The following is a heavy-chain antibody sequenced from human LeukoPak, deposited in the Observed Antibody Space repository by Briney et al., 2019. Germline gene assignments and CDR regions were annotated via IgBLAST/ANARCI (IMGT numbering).Heavy chain of an antibody. J-gene: IGHJ6*02. CDR2: ISYDGSNK. Sequence: PGGSLRLSCAASGFTFSSYAMHWVRQAPGKGLEWVAVISYDGSNKYYADSVKGRFTISRDNAKNSLYLQMNSLRAEDTAVYYCARWGVVRGKYGMDVWGQGTTVTVSS. CDR3: ARWGVVRGKYGMDV. V-gene: IGHV3-30*04. CDR1: GFTFSSYA. D-gene: IGHD3-10*01.